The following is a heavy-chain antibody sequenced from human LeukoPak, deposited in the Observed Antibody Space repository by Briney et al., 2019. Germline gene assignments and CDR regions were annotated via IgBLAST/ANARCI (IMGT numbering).Heavy chain of an antibody. CDR1: GFTFSSYA. D-gene: IGHD4-17*01. V-gene: IGHV3-30*18. CDR2: ISYDGSNK. CDR3: AKDYRLRHVGYFDY. Sequence: PGGSLRLSCAAFGFTFSSYAVSWVRQAPGKGLEWVAVISYDGSNKYYADSVKGRFTISRDNSKNTLYLQMNSLRAEDTAVYYCAKDYRLRHVGYFDYWGQGTLVTVSS. J-gene: IGHJ4*02.